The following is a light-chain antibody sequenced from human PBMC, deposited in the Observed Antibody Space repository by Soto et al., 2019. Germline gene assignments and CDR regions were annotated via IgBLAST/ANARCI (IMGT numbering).Light chain of an antibody. J-gene: IGKJ1*01. CDR3: HQYQTYPRT. V-gene: IGKV1-5*01. CDR2: DVS. CDR1: QSINTW. Sequence: DIQMTQSPSTVSASVGDRITITCRASQSINTWLAWYRQRPGEAPQLLIYDVSTLAMGVPARFSGSGSGTDFTLSISRLQADDFATFYCHQYQTYPRTFGQGTKVEVK.